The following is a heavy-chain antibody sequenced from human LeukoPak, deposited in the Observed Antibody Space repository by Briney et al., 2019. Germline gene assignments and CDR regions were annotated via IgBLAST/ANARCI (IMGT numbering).Heavy chain of an antibody. CDR2: IYSSGTT. D-gene: IGHD6-13*01. Sequence: SETLSLTCTVSGGSISISTYYWGWVRQPPGKGLEWIGGIYSSGTTYYNPSLKSQFTISLDTSKNQFSLKLSSVTAADTAVYYCARAGYSSSWYAQFPFSFDYWGQGTLVTVSS. J-gene: IGHJ4*02. CDR3: ARAGYSSSWYAQFPFSFDY. V-gene: IGHV4-39*07. CDR1: GGSISISTYY.